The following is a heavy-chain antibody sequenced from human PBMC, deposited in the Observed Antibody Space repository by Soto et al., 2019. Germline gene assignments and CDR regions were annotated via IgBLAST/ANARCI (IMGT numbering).Heavy chain of an antibody. D-gene: IGHD3-3*01. CDR2: ISAYNGNT. J-gene: IGHJ4*02. Sequence: ASVKVSCKASGYTFTSYGISWVRQAPGQGLEWMGWISAYNGNTNYAQKLQGRVTMTTDTSTSTAYMELRSLRSDDTAVYYCARVGHPNYDFWSGYYTVPDFDYWGQGTLVTVSS. CDR1: GYTFTSYG. V-gene: IGHV1-18*01. CDR3: ARVGHPNYDFWSGYYTVPDFDY.